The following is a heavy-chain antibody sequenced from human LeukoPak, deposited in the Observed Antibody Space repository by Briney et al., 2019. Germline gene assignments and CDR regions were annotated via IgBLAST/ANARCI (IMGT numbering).Heavy chain of an antibody. V-gene: IGHV1-2*02. CDR2: INPNSGGT. Sequence: ASVKVSCKASGYTFTGYYMHWVRQAPGQGLEWMGWINPNSGGTNYAQKFQGRVTMTRATSISTAYMELSRLRSDDTAVYYCARADIVVVPAAISANFDYWGQGTLVTVSS. D-gene: IGHD2-2*01. CDR3: ARADIVVVPAAISANFDY. J-gene: IGHJ4*02. CDR1: GYTFTGYY.